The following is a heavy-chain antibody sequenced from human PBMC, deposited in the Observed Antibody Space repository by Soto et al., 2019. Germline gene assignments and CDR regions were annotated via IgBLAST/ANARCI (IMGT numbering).Heavy chain of an antibody. CDR3: ARQVGGWAPWYFDY. Sequence: SETLSLTCTVSSGSISSTIYSWDWIRQPPGKGLEWIGSIFYSGSTNYNPSLKSRVTISVDTSKNQFSLKLSSVTAADTAVYYCARQVGGWAPWYFDYWGQGTLVTVSS. CDR1: SGSISSTIYS. CDR2: IFYSGST. D-gene: IGHD6-19*01. J-gene: IGHJ4*02. V-gene: IGHV4-39*01.